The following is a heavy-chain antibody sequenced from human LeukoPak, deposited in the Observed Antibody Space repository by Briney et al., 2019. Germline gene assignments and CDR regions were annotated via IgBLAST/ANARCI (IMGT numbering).Heavy chain of an antibody. J-gene: IGHJ4*02. CDR2: INWNSGST. Sequence: GGSLRLSCAASGFTFDDHGMSWVRQAPGKGLEWVSGINWNSGSTSYADSVKGRFTISRDNAKNSLYLQMNSLRVEDTALYPCARPLYSSSWYGGSLGYWGRGTLVTVPS. V-gene: IGHV3-20*01. D-gene: IGHD6-13*01. CDR1: GFTFDDHG. CDR3: ARPLYSSSWYGGSLGY.